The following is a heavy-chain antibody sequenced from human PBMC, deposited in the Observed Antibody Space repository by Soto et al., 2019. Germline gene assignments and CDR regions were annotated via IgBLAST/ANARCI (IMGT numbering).Heavy chain of an antibody. D-gene: IGHD6-13*01. CDR3: AKDLGYSSSWYRLYFDY. CDR2: ISGSGGST. Sequence: PGGSLRLSCAASGFTFSSYAMSWVRQAPGKGLEWVSAISGSGGSTYYADSVKGRFTISRDNSKNTLYLQMNSLRAEDTAVYYCAKDLGYSSSWYRLYFDYWGQGTLVTVSS. V-gene: IGHV3-23*01. J-gene: IGHJ4*01. CDR1: GFTFSSYA.